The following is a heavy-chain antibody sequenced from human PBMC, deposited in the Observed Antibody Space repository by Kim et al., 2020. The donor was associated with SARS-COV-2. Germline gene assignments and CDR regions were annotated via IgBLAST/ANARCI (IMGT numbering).Heavy chain of an antibody. V-gene: IGHV3-7*01. CDR2: IKQDGSEK. J-gene: IGHJ4*02. D-gene: IGHD2-2*01. CDR1: GFSFSNYW. CDR3: SFRSNCWYDY. Sequence: GGSLRLSCVGSGFSFSNYWMTWVRQAPGKGLEWVASIKQDGSEKHYVDSVKGRFTISRDNAKNSMYMQMNSLRVEDTALYYCSFRSNCWYDYWGQGTLV.